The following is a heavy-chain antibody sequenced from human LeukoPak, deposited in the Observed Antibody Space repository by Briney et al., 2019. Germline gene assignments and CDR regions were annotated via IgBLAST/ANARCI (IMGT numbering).Heavy chain of an antibody. CDR2: ISAYNGNT. J-gene: IGHJ4*02. Sequence: GASVKVSCKASGYTFTSYGISWVRQAPGQGLEWMGWISAYNGNTNYAQKLQGRATMTTDTSTSTAYMELRSLRSDDTAVYYCARASHVDCSSTSCYADPFDYWGQGTLVTVSS. V-gene: IGHV1-18*04. CDR1: GYTFTSYG. D-gene: IGHD2-2*01. CDR3: ARASHVDCSSTSCYADPFDY.